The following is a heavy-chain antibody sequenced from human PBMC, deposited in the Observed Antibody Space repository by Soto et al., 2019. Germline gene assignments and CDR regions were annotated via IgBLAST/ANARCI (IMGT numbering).Heavy chain of an antibody. J-gene: IGHJ4*02. CDR1: GGSISSYY. V-gene: IGHV4-4*07. Sequence: PSETLSLTCTVSGGSISSYYWSWIRKPAGKGLEWIGRIYISGSTNYNPSLKSRVTRSVDTSKKQFSLKLSSVTAADTAVYYCAKSGGYSSGWYYFDYWGQGTLVTVSS. CDR2: IYISGST. CDR3: AKSGGYSSGWYYFDY. D-gene: IGHD6-19*01.